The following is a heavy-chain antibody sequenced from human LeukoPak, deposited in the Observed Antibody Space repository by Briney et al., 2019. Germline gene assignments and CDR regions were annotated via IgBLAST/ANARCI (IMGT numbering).Heavy chain of an antibody. CDR2: ILPRGST. Sequence: SSGTLSLTCAVSSESISSGNWWSWVRQPPGKGLEWIGQILPRGSTTYNPSLESRVTISVDKSKNQFSLTLTSVTAADTAIYYCARVMGESWYFYMDVWSKGTTVTVSS. CDR3: ARVMGESWYFYMDV. V-gene: IGHV4-4*02. J-gene: IGHJ6*03. D-gene: IGHD3-16*01. CDR1: SESISSGNW.